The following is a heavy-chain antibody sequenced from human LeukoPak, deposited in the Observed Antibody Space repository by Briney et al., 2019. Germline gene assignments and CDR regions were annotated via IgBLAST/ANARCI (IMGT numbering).Heavy chain of an antibody. CDR1: GGSISSSNW. V-gene: IGHV4-4*02. CDR2: IYHSGST. Sequence: SGTLSLTRAVSGGSISSSNWWSWVRQPPGKGLEWIGEIYHSGSTNYNPSLKSRVTISVDKSKNQFSLKLSSVTAADTAVYYCARDAPNPYGDHYYFDYWGQGTLVTVSS. CDR3: ARDAPNPYGDHYYFDY. D-gene: IGHD4-17*01. J-gene: IGHJ4*02.